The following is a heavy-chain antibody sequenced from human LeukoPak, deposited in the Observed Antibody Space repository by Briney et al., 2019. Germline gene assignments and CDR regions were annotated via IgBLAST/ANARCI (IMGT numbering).Heavy chain of an antibody. CDR1: GFTFDDYA. V-gene: IGHV3-43*02. Sequence: GGSLRLSCAASGFTFDDYAMHWVRQAPGKGLEGVSLISGDGGSTYYADSVKGGFTISRDKSKNSLYLQMNSLRTEDTALYYCAKDSPDRSIWYPNYYYYYMDVWGQGTTVTVSS. J-gene: IGHJ6*03. CDR3: AKDSPDRSIWYPNYYYYYMDV. CDR2: ISGDGGST. D-gene: IGHD6-13*01.